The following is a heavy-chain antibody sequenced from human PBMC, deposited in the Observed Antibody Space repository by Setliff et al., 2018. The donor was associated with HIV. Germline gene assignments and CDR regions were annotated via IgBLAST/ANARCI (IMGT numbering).Heavy chain of an antibody. J-gene: IGHJ6*03. CDR3: ARGGENMKNYYYYYMDV. D-gene: IGHD3-16*01. V-gene: IGHV4-34*01. CDR2: INHSGST. Sequence: SETLSLTCAVYGGSLNDYYWSWIRLPPGKGLEWIGEINHSGSTNYNPSLKSRVTISVDTSKNQFSLKLTSVTAADTAVYYCARGGENMKNYYYYYMDVWGKGTTVTVSS. CDR1: GGSLNDYY.